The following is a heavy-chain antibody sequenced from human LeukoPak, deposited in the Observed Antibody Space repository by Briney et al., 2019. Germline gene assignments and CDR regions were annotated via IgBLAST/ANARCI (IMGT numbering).Heavy chain of an antibody. Sequence: SDTLSLTCAVYGVSFSGYYWSWIRQPPGKGLEWIGEINHSGSTNYNPSLKSRVTISVDTSKNQFSLKLSSVTAADTAVYYCARGTPVGLLDYWGQGTLVTVSS. CDR2: INHSGST. V-gene: IGHV4-34*01. D-gene: IGHD4-23*01. CDR1: GVSFSGYY. J-gene: IGHJ4*02. CDR3: ARGTPVGLLDY.